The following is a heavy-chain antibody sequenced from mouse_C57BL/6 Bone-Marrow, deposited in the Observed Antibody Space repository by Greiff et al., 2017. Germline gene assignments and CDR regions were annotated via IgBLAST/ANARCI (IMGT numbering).Heavy chain of an antibody. CDR1: GYTFTSYG. CDR3: ARDYDSPYYFDY. J-gene: IGHJ2*01. V-gene: IGHV1-81*01. Sequence: QVQLQQSGAELARPGASVKLSCKASGYTFTSYGISWVKQRTGQGLEWIGEIYPRSGNTYYNEKFKGKGTLTADKSSSTAYRHLSSLTSEDSAVYYCARDYDSPYYFDYCGQGTTLTVAS. CDR2: IYPRSGNT. D-gene: IGHD1-1*01.